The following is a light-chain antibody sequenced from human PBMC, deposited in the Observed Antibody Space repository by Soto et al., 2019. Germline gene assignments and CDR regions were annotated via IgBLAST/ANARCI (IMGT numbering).Light chain of an antibody. CDR2: LGS. Sequence: DIVLTQSPLSLPVTPGESASISCRSSQSLLFSNGFHYLDWYLQKPGQSPQLLIYLGSSRASGVPDRFSGSGSGTDFTLKISRVEAEDVGVYYCKQALNYPLSFGGGTKVEIK. V-gene: IGKV2-28*01. J-gene: IGKJ4*01. CDR3: KQALNYPLS. CDR1: QSLLFSNGFHY.